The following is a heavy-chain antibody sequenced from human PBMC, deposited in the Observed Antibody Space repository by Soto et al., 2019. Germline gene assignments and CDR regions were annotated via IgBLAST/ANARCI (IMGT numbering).Heavy chain of an antibody. J-gene: IGHJ6*03. CDR3: ARQHGGYSYGYYYYYYMDV. D-gene: IGHD5-18*01. Sequence: SETLSLTCTVSGGSISSYYWSWIRQPPGKGLEWIGYIYYSGSTNYNPSLKSRVTISVDTSKNQFSLKLSSVTAADTAVYYCARQHGGYSYGYYYYYYMDVWGKGTTVTVSS. CDR2: IYYSGST. V-gene: IGHV4-59*01. CDR1: GGSISSYY.